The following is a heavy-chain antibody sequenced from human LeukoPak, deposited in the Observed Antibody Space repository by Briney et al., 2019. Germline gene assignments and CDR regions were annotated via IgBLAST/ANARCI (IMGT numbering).Heavy chain of an antibody. CDR2: INTDGSST. V-gene: IGHV3-74*01. CDR1: GFTFSSYW. Sequence: GGSLRLSCAASGFTFSSYWMHWVRQAPGKGLVWVSRINTDGSSTSYADSVKGRFTISRDIAKNTLYLQMNSLRAEDTAVYYCVRITSGSYDNWGQGTLVTVSS. J-gene: IGHJ4*02. CDR3: VRITSGSYDN. D-gene: IGHD1-26*01.